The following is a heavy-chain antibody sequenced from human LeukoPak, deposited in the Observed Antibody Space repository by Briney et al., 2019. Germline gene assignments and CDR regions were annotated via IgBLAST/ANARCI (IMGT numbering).Heavy chain of an antibody. CDR2: IYFSGSS. J-gene: IGHJ4*02. CDR1: GVSMSNYY. Sequence: PSETLSLTCTVSGVSMSNYYWSWIRQPPGKGLEWIGYIYFSGSSNYNPSLKSRVTMSVDTSKNQFSLKLSSVTAADTAVYYCVRHVRSGYNFLDYWGQGNLVTVSS. V-gene: IGHV4-59*08. CDR3: VRHVRSGYNFLDY. D-gene: IGHD5-24*01.